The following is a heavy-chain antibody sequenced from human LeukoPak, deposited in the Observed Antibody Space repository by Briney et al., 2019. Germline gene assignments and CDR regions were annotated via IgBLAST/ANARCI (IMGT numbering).Heavy chain of an antibody. CDR3: AKLHDPVRFDAFDI. V-gene: IGHV3-64*01. CDR1: GFTFSSYA. Sequence: GGSLRLSCAASGFTFSSYAMHWVRQAPGKGLEYVSAISSNGGSTYYANSVKGRFTISRDNSKNTLYLQMGSLRAEDMAVYYCAKLHDPVRFDAFDIWGQGTMVTVSS. D-gene: IGHD1-7*01. CDR2: ISSNGGST. J-gene: IGHJ3*02.